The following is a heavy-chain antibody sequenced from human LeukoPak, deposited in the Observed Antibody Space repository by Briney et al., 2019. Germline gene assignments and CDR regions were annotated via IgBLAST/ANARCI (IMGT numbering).Heavy chain of an antibody. Sequence: HPGGSLRLSCAASGFTFSSYWMSWVRQAPGKGLEWVANIKQDGSEKYYVDSVKGRFTISRDNAKNSLYLQMNSLRAEDTAAYYCARDLNYYDSSGYFDYWGQGTLVTVSS. CDR2: IKQDGSEK. V-gene: IGHV3-7*01. D-gene: IGHD3-22*01. CDR3: ARDLNYYDSSGYFDY. CDR1: GFTFSSYW. J-gene: IGHJ4*02.